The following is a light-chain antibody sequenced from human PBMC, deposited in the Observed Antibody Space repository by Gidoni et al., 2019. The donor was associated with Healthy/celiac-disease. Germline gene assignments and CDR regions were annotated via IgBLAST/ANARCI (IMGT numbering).Light chain of an antibody. CDR2: DAS. V-gene: IGKV1-5*01. J-gene: IGKJ1*01. Sequence: DIQMTQPPSTLSASVGDRVTITCRASQSISSWLAWYQQKPGKAPKLLIYDASSLESGVPSRFSGSGSGTEFTLTISSLQPDDFATDYCQQYNSYSWTFGQGTKVEIK. CDR1: QSISSW. CDR3: QQYNSYSWT.